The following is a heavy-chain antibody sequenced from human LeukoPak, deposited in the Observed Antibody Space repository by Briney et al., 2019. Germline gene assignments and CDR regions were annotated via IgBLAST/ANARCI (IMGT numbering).Heavy chain of an antibody. CDR2: LRGDGST. D-gene: IGHD1-1*01. CDR1: GFTFSSYA. Sequence: GGSLRLSCAASGFTFSSYAMSWVRQAPARGLEWVSSLRGDGSTFYADSVKGRFTLSRDKSRNTVYFQLNSLRVEDTAVYYCAKASWVSNGDAVLWGQGTLVTVFS. CDR3: AKASWVSNGDAVL. V-gene: IGHV3-23*01. J-gene: IGHJ4*02.